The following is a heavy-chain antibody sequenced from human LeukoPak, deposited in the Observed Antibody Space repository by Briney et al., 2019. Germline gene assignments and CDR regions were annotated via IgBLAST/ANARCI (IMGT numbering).Heavy chain of an antibody. Sequence: PGGSLRLSCAGSGFTFRFYAMTWVRQAPGKGLEWVSGISGDASVSKDADSVKGRFNISRDNSKNTLYLQLNSLIVEDTAIYYCAKAYSSSLYGDAFHIWGQGTMVTVSP. D-gene: IGHD6-13*01. CDR3: AKAYSSSLYGDAFHI. CDR1: GFTFRFYA. V-gene: IGHV3-23*01. J-gene: IGHJ3*02. CDR2: ISGDASVS.